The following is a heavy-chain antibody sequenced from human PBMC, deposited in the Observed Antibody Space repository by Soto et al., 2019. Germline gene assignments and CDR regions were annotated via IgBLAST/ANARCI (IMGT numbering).Heavy chain of an antibody. J-gene: IGHJ6*02. D-gene: IGHD3-22*01. CDR1: GFTFSSYW. CDR3: ARDRVPMIVVNGMYV. V-gene: IGHV3-74*01. CDR2: INSDGSST. Sequence: EVQLVESGGGLVQPGGSLRLSCAASGFTFSSYWMHWVRQAPGKGLVWVSRINSDGSSTSYADSVKGRFTISRDNAKNTLYLQMNSLRAEDTAVYYCARDRVPMIVVNGMYVWGQGTTVTVSS.